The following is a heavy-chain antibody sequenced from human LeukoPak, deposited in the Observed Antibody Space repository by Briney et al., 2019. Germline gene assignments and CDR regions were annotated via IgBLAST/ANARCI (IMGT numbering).Heavy chain of an antibody. V-gene: IGHV3-23*01. CDR2: ISGSGGSP. CDR3: ARLREIPVFGVVTKSTSYFDY. D-gene: IGHD3-3*01. Sequence: PGGSLRLSYAASGFTLRSYDMSSVRQAPGKGLEWVSGISGSGGSPYYADSVKGRFTISRDNSNNTVYLQMNSLRAEDTAVYYCARLREIPVFGVVTKSTSYFDYWGQGTLVTVSS. CDR1: GFTLRSYD. J-gene: IGHJ4*02.